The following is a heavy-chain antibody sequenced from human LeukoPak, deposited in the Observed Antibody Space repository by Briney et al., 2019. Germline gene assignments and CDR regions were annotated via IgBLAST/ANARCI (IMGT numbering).Heavy chain of an antibody. J-gene: IGHJ4*02. V-gene: IGHV3-23*01. CDR3: AGSYSDSWYCFGY. CDR2: ISAGGRSK. CDR1: GFTISAFA. Sequence: AGSLSLYCAASGFTISAFAMSWVRQAPGPGLEWVSAISAGGRSKNYADTVQVRFTISRDDSKNKLPIQMNSPGAEDTALYYYAGSYSDSWYCFGYWGQGTLVTVSS. D-gene: IGHD6-13*01.